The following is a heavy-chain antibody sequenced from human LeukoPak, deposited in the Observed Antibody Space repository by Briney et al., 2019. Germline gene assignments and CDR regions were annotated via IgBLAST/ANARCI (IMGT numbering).Heavy chain of an antibody. V-gene: IGHV1-2*02. J-gene: IGHJ4*02. CDR1: GYTFTGYY. CDR3: AREEGEWFGELFLPFNY. CDR2: ISPNSGGT. D-gene: IGHD3-10*01. Sequence: ASVKVSCKASGYTFTGYYMHWVRQAPGQGLEWMGWISPNSGGTNYAQKFQGRVTMTRDTSINTAYMELSRLRSDDTAVYYCAREEGEWFGELFLPFNYWGQGTLVTVSS.